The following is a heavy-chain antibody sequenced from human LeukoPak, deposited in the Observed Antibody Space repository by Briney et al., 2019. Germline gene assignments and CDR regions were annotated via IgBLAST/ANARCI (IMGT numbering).Heavy chain of an antibody. V-gene: IGHV3-23*01. CDR1: KFTFSTFS. Sequence: PGGSLRLSCAASKFTFSTFSMSWVRQAPGKGLEWVSSISGSGGYTYYADSVKGRFTISRDNSKNSLYLQMNSLRAEDTAVYYCAREIYDMDDYWGQGILVTVSS. CDR3: AREIYDMDDY. J-gene: IGHJ4*02. CDR2: ISGSGGYT. D-gene: IGHD3-9*01.